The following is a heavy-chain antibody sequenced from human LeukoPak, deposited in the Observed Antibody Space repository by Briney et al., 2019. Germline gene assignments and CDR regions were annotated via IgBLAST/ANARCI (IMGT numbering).Heavy chain of an antibody. Sequence: ASVKVSCKASGYTFTSYYMHWVRQAPGQGLEWMGIINPSGGSTSYAQKFQGRVTMTRDMSTSTVYMELSSLRSEDTAVYYCARDRNPYYDSRLYYFDYWGQGTLVTVSS. V-gene: IGHV1-46*01. D-gene: IGHD3-22*01. J-gene: IGHJ4*02. CDR2: INPSGGST. CDR3: ARDRNPYYDSRLYYFDY. CDR1: GYTFTSYY.